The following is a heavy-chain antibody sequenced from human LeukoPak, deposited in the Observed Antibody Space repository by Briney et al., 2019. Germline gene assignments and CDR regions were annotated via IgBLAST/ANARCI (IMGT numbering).Heavy chain of an antibody. CDR3: ARDQGLTAPPPYGLDV. J-gene: IGHJ6*02. D-gene: IGHD5-18*01. Sequence: SVKVSCKTSGGTFSTSAITWVRQAPGQGLEWMGRIIPVLNITTYAQRFQGRVTITADTSTSTVYMEFSSLRSEETAVYYCARDQGLTAPPPYGLDVWGQGTTVIVSS. CDR2: IIPVLNIT. CDR1: GGTFSTSA. V-gene: IGHV1-69*04.